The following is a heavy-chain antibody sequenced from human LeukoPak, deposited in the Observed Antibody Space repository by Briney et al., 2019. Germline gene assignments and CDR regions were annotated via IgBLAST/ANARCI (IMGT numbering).Heavy chain of an antibody. CDR1: GFSLSTSGVG. Sequence: SGPTLVKPTQTLTLTCTLSGFSLSTSGVGVGWIRQPPGKAPEWLALIYWNDDKRYGPSLKSRLTITKDTSKNQVVLTMTNMDPVDTATYYCARSSSSWYDFDYWGQGTLVTVSS. J-gene: IGHJ4*02. CDR2: IYWNDDK. CDR3: ARSSSSWYDFDY. V-gene: IGHV2-5*01. D-gene: IGHD6-13*01.